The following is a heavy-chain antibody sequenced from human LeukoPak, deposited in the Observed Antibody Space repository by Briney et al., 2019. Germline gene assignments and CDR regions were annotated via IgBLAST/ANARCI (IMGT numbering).Heavy chain of an antibody. CDR1: GIPFIDAW. J-gene: IGHJ4*02. CDR3: TWVDCSGGSCYFAS. V-gene: IGHV3-15*01. CDR2: IKGTTADGTT. Sequence: GESLRLSCELSGIPFIDAWMSWVRQAPGKGLEWVGRIKGTTADGTTAYAAPVKGRFLITRDDSQRMVYLQMDSLKIEDTAVYFCTWVDCSGGSCYFASWGQGTQVTVSS. D-gene: IGHD2-15*01.